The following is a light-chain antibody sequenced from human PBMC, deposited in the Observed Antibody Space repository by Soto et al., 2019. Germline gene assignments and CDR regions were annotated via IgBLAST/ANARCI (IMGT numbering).Light chain of an antibody. V-gene: IGKV1-5*01. Sequence: DLQMTQSPSTLSASVGDRVIITCRASQSPGTWMAWYQQKPGTAPVLLIYDVSKLESGVPSRFCGRASSTEFTLPITSLQPDGFSTYCCQPYFSYPLTFGGCTNVEIK. J-gene: IGKJ4*01. CDR2: DVS. CDR3: QPYFSYPLT. CDR1: QSPGTW.